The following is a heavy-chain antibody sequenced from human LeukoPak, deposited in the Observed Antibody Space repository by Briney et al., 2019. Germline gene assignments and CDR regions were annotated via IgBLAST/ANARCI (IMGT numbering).Heavy chain of an antibody. CDR2: ISGSGGST. D-gene: IGHD3-22*01. CDR3: AKDLRGYDSSGSYYFDY. J-gene: IGHJ4*02. V-gene: IGHV3-23*01. CDR1: GFTFSSYA. Sequence: GGSLRLSCAASGFTFSSYAMSWVRQAPGKGLEWVSAISGSGGSTYYADSVKGRFTISRDNSKNTLYLQMNSLRAEDTAVYYCAKDLRGYDSSGSYYFDYWGQGTLVTVSS.